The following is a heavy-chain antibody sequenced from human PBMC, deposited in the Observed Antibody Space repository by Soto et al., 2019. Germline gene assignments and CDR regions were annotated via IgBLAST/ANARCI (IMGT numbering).Heavy chain of an antibody. J-gene: IGHJ1*01. CDR1: GFTFSSYA. D-gene: IGHD2-15*01. CDR2: ISGSGGST. CDR3: AKDVFELGYCSGGSCYGVQH. V-gene: IGHV3-23*01. Sequence: GGSLRLSCAAFGFTFSSYAMSWVRQAPGKGLEWVSAISGSGGSTYYADSVKGRFTISRDNSKNTLYLQMNSLRAEDTAVYYCAKDVFELGYCSGGSCYGVQHWGQGTLVTVSS.